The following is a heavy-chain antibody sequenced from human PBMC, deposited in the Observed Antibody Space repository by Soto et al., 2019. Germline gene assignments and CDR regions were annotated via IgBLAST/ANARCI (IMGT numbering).Heavy chain of an antibody. CDR2: ISSSASTI. Sequence: GVSLRLSCAASGFTFRSYEMNWVRQAPGKGLEWLSYISSSASTIYYADSVKGRFTISRDNAKNSLYLQMNSLRAEDTAVYYCARGRHYYDTSVYYPDYWGQGTLVTVSS. J-gene: IGHJ4*02. CDR3: ARGRHYYDTSVYYPDY. D-gene: IGHD3-22*01. V-gene: IGHV3-48*03. CDR1: GFTFRSYE.